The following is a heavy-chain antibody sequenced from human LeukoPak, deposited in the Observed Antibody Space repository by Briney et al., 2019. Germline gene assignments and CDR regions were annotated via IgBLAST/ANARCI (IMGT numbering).Heavy chain of an antibody. V-gene: IGHV4-61*02. CDR3: ARDAIAAAAGGFYYYYYMDV. CDR2: IYTSGST. CDR1: GGSISSGSYY. D-gene: IGHD6-13*01. J-gene: IGHJ6*03. Sequence: SETLSLTCTVSGGSISSGSYYLSWIRQPAGKGLEWIGRIYTSGSTNYNPSLKSRVTISVDTSKNQLSLKLSSVTAADTAVYYCARDAIAAAAGGFYYYYYMDVWGKGTTVTVSS.